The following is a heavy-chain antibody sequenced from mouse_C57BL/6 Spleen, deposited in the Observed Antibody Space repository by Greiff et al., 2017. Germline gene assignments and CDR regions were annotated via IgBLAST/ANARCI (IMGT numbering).Heavy chain of an antibody. Sequence: EVKLMESGAELVRPGASVKLSCTASGFNIKDDYMHWVKQRPEQGLEWIGWIDPENGDTEYASKFQGKATITADTSSNTAYLQLSSLTSEDTAVYYCTTAYYSNYEFAYWGQGTLVTVSA. V-gene: IGHV14-4*01. CDR1: GFNIKDDY. D-gene: IGHD2-5*01. CDR3: TTAYYSNYEFAY. CDR2: IDPENGDT. J-gene: IGHJ3*01.